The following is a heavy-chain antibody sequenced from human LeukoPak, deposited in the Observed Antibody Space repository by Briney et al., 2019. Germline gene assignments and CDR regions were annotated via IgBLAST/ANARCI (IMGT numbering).Heavy chain of an antibody. CDR2: ISGSGGST. CDR1: GFTFSTYA. CDR3: AKAPESSGWSPRDYFDY. J-gene: IGHJ4*02. Sequence: GGSLRLSCAASGFTFSTYAMSWVRQAPGKGLEWVSAISGSGGSTYYADSVKGRFTISRDNSKNTLYLQMNSLRAEDTAVYYCAKAPESSGWSPRDYFDYWGQGTLVTVSS. D-gene: IGHD6-19*01. V-gene: IGHV3-23*01.